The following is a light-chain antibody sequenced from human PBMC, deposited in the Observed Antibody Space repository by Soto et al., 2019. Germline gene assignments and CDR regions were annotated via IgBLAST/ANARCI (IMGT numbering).Light chain of an antibody. CDR3: QSYDSSLTTFV. J-gene: IGLJ1*01. Sequence: QSVLTQPPSVSGAPGQRVAISCTGSSSNIGAEYDVHWYQQLPGTAPKRLSYGDNNRPSGVPDRFSGSKSGTSASLVITGLQPEDEADYDCQSYDSSLTTFVFGNGTKVTVL. CDR2: GDN. V-gene: IGLV1-40*01. CDR1: SSNIGAEYD.